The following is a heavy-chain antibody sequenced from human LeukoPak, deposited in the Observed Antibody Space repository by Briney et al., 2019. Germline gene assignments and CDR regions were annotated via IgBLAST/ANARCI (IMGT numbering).Heavy chain of an antibody. CDR3: ARGPGGSGSYYDY. D-gene: IGHD3-10*01. Sequence: GGSLRLSCAASGFTFSSYGMHWVRQAPGKGLEWVAAISYDGNNKYYGDSVKGRITISRDNSKSTLYLQMNSLRAEDTAVYYCARGPGGSGSYYDYWGQGTLVTVSS. CDR1: GFTFSSYG. CDR2: ISYDGNNK. J-gene: IGHJ4*02. V-gene: IGHV3-30*03.